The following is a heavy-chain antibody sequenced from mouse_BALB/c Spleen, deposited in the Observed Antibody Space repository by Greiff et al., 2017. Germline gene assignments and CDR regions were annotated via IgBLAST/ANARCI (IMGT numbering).Heavy chain of an antibody. Sequence: EVKVVESGGGLVQPGGSLKLSCAASGFTFSSYTMSWVRQTPEKRLEWVAYISNGGGSTYYPDTVKGRFTISRDNAKNTLYLQMSSLKSEDTAMYYCARRDFDYWGQGTTLTVSS. CDR1: GFTFSSYT. CDR3: ARRDFDY. J-gene: IGHJ2*01. CDR2: ISNGGGST. V-gene: IGHV5-12-2*01.